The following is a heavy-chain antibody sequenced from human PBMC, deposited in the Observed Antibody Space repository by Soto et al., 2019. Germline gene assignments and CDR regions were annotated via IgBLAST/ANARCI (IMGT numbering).Heavy chain of an antibody. CDR2: TYYRSKWIS. J-gene: IGHJ4*02. Sequence: PSPTLALTCAISGDSVSNNRAAWNWIRESPSRGLEWLGRTYYRSKWISDYSPSVKSRITINSDASKNQFSLQLNSVTPGDTAIYYCARDPPDFHSAFDSWGQGTLVTVSS. CDR1: GDSVSNNRAA. CDR3: ARDPPDFHSAFDS. D-gene: IGHD4-4*01. V-gene: IGHV6-1*01.